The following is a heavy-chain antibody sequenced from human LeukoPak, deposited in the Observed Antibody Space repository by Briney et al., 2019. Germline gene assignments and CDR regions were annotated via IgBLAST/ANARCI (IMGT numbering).Heavy chain of an antibody. V-gene: IGHV3-74*01. CDR3: ARDPRNVGLAP. CDR1: GFSLSSYW. J-gene: IGHJ5*02. D-gene: IGHD2-15*01. Sequence: GGSLRLSCVASGFSLSSYWMYWVRQAPGKGLMYISRNNGDGSTTNYADVVKGRFTMSRDNVKNTLYLQMNSLRVEDTAVYYCARDPRNVGLAPWGQGTLVTVSS. CDR2: NNGDGSTT.